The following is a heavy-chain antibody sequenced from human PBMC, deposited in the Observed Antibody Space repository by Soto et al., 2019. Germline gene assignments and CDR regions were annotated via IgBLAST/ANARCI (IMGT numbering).Heavy chain of an antibody. CDR2: ITSTGGTK. Sequence: EVQLLESGGGLVHPGGSLSLSCAASGFTFTSYAMNWVRRVPGKGLEWVSGITSTGGTKFYADSVKGRFTISRDSSKSTVFLQMNSLRVEDTGVYYCAKPKGSLMGLLPTLYLDYWGQGTLVTVSA. CDR3: AKPKGSLMGLLPTLYLDY. D-gene: IGHD2-21*01. J-gene: IGHJ4*02. CDR1: GFTFTSYA. V-gene: IGHV3-23*01.